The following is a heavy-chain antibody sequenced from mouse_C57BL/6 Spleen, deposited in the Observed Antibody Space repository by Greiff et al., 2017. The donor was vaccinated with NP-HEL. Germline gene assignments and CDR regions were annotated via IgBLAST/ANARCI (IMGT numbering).Heavy chain of an antibody. J-gene: IGHJ4*01. CDR2: IYPGDGDT. V-gene: IGHV1-80*01. CDR3: ARSRGYEAMDY. D-gene: IGHD2-2*01. CDR1: GYAFSSYW. Sequence: VQLQESGAELVKPGASVKISCKASGYAFSSYWMNWVKQRPGKGLEWIGQIYPGDGDTNYNGKFKGKATLTADKSSSTAYMQLSSLTSEDSAVYFCARSRGYEAMDYWGQGTSVTVSS.